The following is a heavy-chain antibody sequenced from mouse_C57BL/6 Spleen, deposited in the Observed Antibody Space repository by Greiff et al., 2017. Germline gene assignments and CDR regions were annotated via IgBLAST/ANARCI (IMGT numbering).Heavy chain of an antibody. CDR3: ASPPYYGSSYCWYFDV. V-gene: IGHV1-78*01. CDR1: GYTFTDHT. D-gene: IGHD1-1*01. CDR2: IYPRDGST. J-gene: IGHJ1*03. Sequence: QVQLQQSDAELVKPGASVKISCKVSGYTFTDHTIHWMKQRPEQGLEWIGYIYPRDGSTKYNEKFKGKATLTADKSSSTAYMQLNSLTSADSAVSFCASPPYYGSSYCWYFDVWGTGTTVTVSS.